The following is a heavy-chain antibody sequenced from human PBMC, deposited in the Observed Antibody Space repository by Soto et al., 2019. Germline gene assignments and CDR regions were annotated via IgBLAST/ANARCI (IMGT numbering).Heavy chain of an antibody. CDR1: GGSFSTYY. V-gene: IGHV4-34*01. Sequence: SETLSLTCAVYGGSFSTYYWTWTRQSPGKGLEWIGEIHHSGGPKYNPSLKSRVTISADTSKNQFSLELSSVTAADTAVYYCASYGSGSYYNGYYFDYWGQGTLVT. CDR3: ASYGSGSYYNGYYFDY. CDR2: IHHSGGP. J-gene: IGHJ4*02. D-gene: IGHD3-10*01.